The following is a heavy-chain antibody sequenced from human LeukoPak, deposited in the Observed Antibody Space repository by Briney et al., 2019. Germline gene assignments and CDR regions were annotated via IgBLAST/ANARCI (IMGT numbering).Heavy chain of an antibody. D-gene: IGHD3-10*01. J-gene: IGHJ4*02. CDR2: MNPNSGNT. CDR1: GYTFTSYD. V-gene: IGHV1-8*01. CDR3: ARGRGDYYGSGSYYTPIGSY. Sequence: GASVKVSCKASGYTFTSYDINWVRQATGQGLEWMGWMNPNSGNTGYAQKFQGRVTMTRNTSISTAYMELSSLRSEDTAVYYCARGRGDYYGSGSYYTPIGSYWGQGTLVTVSS.